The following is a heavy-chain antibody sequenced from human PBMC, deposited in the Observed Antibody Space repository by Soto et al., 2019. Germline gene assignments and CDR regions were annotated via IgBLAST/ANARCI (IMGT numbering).Heavy chain of an antibody. Sequence: GGSLRLSCAASGFTFSSYAMHWVRQAPGKGLEYVSAISSNGGSTYYANSVKGRFTISRDNSKNTLYLQMGSLRAEDMAVYYCARDDGVWGQGTLVTVSS. V-gene: IGHV3-64*01. D-gene: IGHD2-8*01. CDR2: ISSNGGST. J-gene: IGHJ4*02. CDR3: ARDDGV. CDR1: GFTFSSYA.